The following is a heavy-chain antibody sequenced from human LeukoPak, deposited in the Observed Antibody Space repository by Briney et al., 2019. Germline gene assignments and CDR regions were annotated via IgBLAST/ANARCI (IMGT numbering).Heavy chain of an antibody. CDR2: ISSSSSYI. V-gene: IGHV3-21*01. CDR3: AREDRRYCSSTSCKERNYYYYYMDV. J-gene: IGHJ6*03. Sequence: PGGSLRLSCAASGFTFSSYSMNWVRQAPGKGLEWVSSISSSSSYIYYADSVKGRFTISRDNAKNSLYLQMNSLGAEDTAVYYCAREDRRYCSSTSCKERNYYYYYMDVWGKGTTVTISS. D-gene: IGHD2-2*01. CDR1: GFTFSSYS.